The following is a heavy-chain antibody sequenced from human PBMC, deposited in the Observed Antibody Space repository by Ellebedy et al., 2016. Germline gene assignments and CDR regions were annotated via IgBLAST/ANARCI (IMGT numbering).Heavy chain of an antibody. CDR1: GGSISSYY. D-gene: IGHD3-3*01. CDR3: ARYDFWSAAGNWFDP. V-gene: IGHV4-59*01. J-gene: IGHJ5*02. CDR2: IYYSGTT. Sequence: SETLSLTXAVSGGSISSYYWSWIRQPPGKGLEWIGHIYYSGTTNYNPSLKSRVTISVDMSKNQFSLKLSSVTAADTALYYCARYDFWSAAGNWFDPWGQGTLVTVSS.